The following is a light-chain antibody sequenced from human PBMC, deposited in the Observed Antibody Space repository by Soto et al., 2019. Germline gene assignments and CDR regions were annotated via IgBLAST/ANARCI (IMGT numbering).Light chain of an antibody. CDR2: LGS. CDR1: QSLLHSNGYNY. Sequence: DIVMTQSPLSLPVTPGEPASISCRSSQSLLHSNGYNYLDWYLQKPGQSPQLLIYLGSNRASGVPDRFSGRGSGTDLTLEISRVEAEDVGVFYCMQALQTPFTFGPGTTVEIK. J-gene: IGKJ3*01. CDR3: MQALQTPFT. V-gene: IGKV2-28*01.